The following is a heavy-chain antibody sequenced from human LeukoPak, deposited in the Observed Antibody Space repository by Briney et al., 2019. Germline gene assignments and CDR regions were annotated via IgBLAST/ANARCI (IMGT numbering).Heavy chain of an antibody. CDR3: ARKGGYSGYGGYFY. CDR2: INHSGST. V-gene: IGHV4-34*01. J-gene: IGHJ4*02. CDR1: GGSFSGYY. Sequence: SETLSLTCAVYGGSFSGYYWSWIRQPPGNGLEWIGEINHSGSTNYNPSLKSRVTISVDTSKNQFSLKLSSVTAADTAVYYCARKGGYSGYGGYFYWGQGTLVTVSS. D-gene: IGHD5-12*01.